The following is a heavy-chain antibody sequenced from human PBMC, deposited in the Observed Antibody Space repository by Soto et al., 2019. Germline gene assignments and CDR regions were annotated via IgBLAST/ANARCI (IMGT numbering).Heavy chain of an antibody. CDR3: ARGSNWIDY. CDR1: GGSISSSNW. Sequence: QVQLQESGPGLVKPSGTLSLTCAVSGGSISSSNWWSWVRQPPGKGLEWIGEIFHSGSVTYNPSLRSRVTVSLDKSTNQFSLRLTSVTAADTAVYSCARGSNWIDYWGQGILVTVSS. V-gene: IGHV4-4*02. J-gene: IGHJ4*02. D-gene: IGHD6-13*01. CDR2: IFHSGSV.